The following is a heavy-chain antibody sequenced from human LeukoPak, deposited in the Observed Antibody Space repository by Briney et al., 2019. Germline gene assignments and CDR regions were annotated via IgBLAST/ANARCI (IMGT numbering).Heavy chain of an antibody. D-gene: IGHD3-9*01. J-gene: IGHJ4*02. V-gene: IGHV3-23*01. CDR2: ISGSGGST. CDR3: AKGVVLRYFDWRPAYFDY. Sequence: QPGGSLRLSCAASGFTFSSYAMSWVRQAPGKGLEWVSAISGSGGSTYYADSVKGRFTISRDNSKNTLYLQMNSLRAEDTAVYYCAKGVVLRYFDWRPAYFDYWGQGTLVTVSS. CDR1: GFTFSSYA.